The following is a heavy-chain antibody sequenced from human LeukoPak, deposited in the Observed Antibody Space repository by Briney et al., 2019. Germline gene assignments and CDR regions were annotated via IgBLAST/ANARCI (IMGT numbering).Heavy chain of an antibody. V-gene: IGHV3-11*01. CDR2: ISSSGSTI. D-gene: IGHD3-22*01. J-gene: IGHJ4*02. CDR1: GFTFSDYY. Sequence: GGSLRLSCAASGFTFSDYYMSWIRQAPGKGLEWVSYISSSGSTIYYADSVKGRSTISRDNAKNSLYLQMNSLRAEDTAVYYCARDYSDSSGYYYFDYWGQGTLVTVSS. CDR3: ARDYSDSSGYYYFDY.